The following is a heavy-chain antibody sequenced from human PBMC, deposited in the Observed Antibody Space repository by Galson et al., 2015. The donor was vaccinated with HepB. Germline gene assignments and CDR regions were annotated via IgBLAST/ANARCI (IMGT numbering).Heavy chain of an antibody. J-gene: IGHJ3*02. V-gene: IGHV3-30-3*01. CDR3: AKGRGEVRGVILFDAFDI. D-gene: IGHD3-10*01. CDR2: ISYDGSNR. Sequence: SLRLSCAASGFTFSSYAMHWVRQAPGKGLEWVAVISYDGSNRYYADSVKGRFTISRDNSKNTLYLQMNSLRAEDTAVYYCAKGRGEVRGVILFDAFDIWGQGTMVTVSS. CDR1: GFTFSSYA.